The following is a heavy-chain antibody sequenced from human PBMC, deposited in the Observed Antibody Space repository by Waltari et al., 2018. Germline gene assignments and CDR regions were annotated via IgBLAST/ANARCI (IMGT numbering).Heavy chain of an antibody. CDR3: ARRYGDYVDAYF. V-gene: IGHV4-39*01. J-gene: IGHJ4*02. CDR2: FFYSGST. D-gene: IGHD4-17*01. Sequence: QLQLQESGPGLVKPSETLSLTCTVSGGAISSSSYYWGWMRQAPGKGLEGIGSFFYSGSTYYNPSLRSRVTISVAASKNQFSLRLSSVTAADTAVYYCARRYGDYVDAYFWGQGTLVTVSS. CDR1: GGAISSSSYY.